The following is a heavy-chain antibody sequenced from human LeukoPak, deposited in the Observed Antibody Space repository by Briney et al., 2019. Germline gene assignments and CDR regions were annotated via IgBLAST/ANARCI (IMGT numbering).Heavy chain of an antibody. CDR1: GFTFSSYT. CDR3: ARDQIPYYYDSSGYYRPSTFDY. J-gene: IGHJ4*02. V-gene: IGHV3-21*01. Sequence: GGSLRLSCAASGFTFSSYTMNWVRQAPGKGLEWVSSISSSSIYIYYADSLKGRFTISRDNAKNSLYLQMNSLRAEDTAVYYCARDQIPYYYDSSGYYRPSTFDYWGQGTLVTVSS. D-gene: IGHD3-22*01. CDR2: ISSSSIYI.